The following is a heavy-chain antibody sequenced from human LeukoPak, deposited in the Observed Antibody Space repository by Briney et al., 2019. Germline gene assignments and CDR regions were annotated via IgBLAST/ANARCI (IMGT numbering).Heavy chain of an antibody. CDR3: ARAGYGSGRDV. CDR2: INHSGST. D-gene: IGHD3-10*01. V-gene: IGHV4-34*01. Sequence: SETLSLTCAVYGGSLSGYYWSWIRQPPGKGLEWIGEINHSGSTNYNPSLKSRVTISVDASKNQFSLKLSSVTAADTAVYYCARAGYGSGRDVWGKGTTVTVSS. CDR1: GGSLSGYY. J-gene: IGHJ6*04.